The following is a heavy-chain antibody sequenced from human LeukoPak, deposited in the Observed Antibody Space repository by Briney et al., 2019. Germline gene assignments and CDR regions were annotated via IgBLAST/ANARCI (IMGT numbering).Heavy chain of an antibody. CDR3: ARERPDSRNLDS. CDR1: GFTVSGNY. CDR2: IYSGGTT. D-gene: IGHD1-14*01. V-gene: IGHV3-66*01. J-gene: IGHJ4*02. Sequence: GGSLRLSCAVSGFTVSGNYMSWVRQAPGKGLEWVSLIYSGGTTYYADSVKGRFIISRDDSKNTLSLQMNDLRVEDTAVYYCARERPDSRNLDSWGRGALVTVSS.